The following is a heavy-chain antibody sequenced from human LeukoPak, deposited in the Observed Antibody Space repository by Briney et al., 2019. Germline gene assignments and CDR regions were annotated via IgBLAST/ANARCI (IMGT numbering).Heavy chain of an antibody. CDR3: ARAGKWFLYYFDY. D-gene: IGHD3-22*01. V-gene: IGHV3-48*03. J-gene: IGHJ4*02. CDR1: GFTFSSYE. Sequence: GGSLRLSCAASGFTFSSYEMNWVRQATGKGLEWVSYISSSGSTIYYADSVKGRFTISRDNAKNSLYLQMNSLRAEDTAVYYCARAGKWFLYYFDYWGQGTLVTVSS. CDR2: ISSSGSTI.